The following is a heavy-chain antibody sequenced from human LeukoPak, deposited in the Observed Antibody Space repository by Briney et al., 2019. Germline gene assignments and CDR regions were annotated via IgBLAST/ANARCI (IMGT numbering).Heavy chain of an antibody. V-gene: IGHV3-48*01. CDR1: GFTFSDYS. D-gene: IGHD6-13*01. CDR2: ISSSSRTI. J-gene: IGHJ4*02. CDR3: AKDLRYSSSAYFDY. Sequence: GGSLRLSCAASGFTFSDYSMNWVRQAPGKGLEWLSYISSSSRTIYYADSVRGRFTVSRDNAKDSLYLQLNSLRAEDTAVYYCAKDLRYSSSAYFDYWGQGTLVTVSS.